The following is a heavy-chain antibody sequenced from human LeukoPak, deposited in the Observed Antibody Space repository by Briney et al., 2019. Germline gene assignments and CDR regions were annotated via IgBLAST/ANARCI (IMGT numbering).Heavy chain of an antibody. CDR1: GGSISSSSYY. CDR3: ARAPGNIAAAGLFNY. Sequence: NPSETLSLTCTVSGGSISSSSYYWGWIRQPPGKGLEWIGSIYYSGSTYYNPSLKSRVTISVDTSKNQFSLKLSSVTAADTAVYYCARAPGNIAAAGLFNYWGQGTLVTVSS. D-gene: IGHD6-13*01. J-gene: IGHJ4*02. CDR2: IYYSGST. V-gene: IGHV4-39*07.